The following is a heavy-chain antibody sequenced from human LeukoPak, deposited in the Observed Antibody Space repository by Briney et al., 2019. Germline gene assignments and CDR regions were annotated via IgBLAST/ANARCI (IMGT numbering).Heavy chain of an antibody. CDR2: ISSSGSTI. Sequence: GGSLRLSCAASRFTFSSYGMHWVRQAPGKGLEWVSYISSSGSTIYYADSLKGRFTISRDNAKNSLYLQMNSLRAEDTAVYYCARAHYYDSSGLDFWGQGTLVTVSS. CDR1: RFTFSSYG. J-gene: IGHJ4*02. CDR3: ARAHYYDSSGLDF. D-gene: IGHD3-22*01. V-gene: IGHV3-48*03.